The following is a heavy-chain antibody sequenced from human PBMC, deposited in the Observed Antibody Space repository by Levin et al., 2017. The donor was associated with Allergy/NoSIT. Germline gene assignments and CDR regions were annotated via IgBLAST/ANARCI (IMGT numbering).Heavy chain of an antibody. V-gene: IGHV3-74*01. CDR3: ARGGCSSTSCLDN. CDR1: GFTFSNYW. D-gene: IGHD2-2*01. J-gene: IGHJ4*02. CDR2: INSDGSNT. Sequence: LSLTCAASGFTFSNYWMHCVRQAPGKGLVWVSHINSDGSNTNYADSVKGRFTISRDNAKNTLYLQMNSLRDEDTAVYYCARGGCSSTSCLDNWGQGTLVTVSP.